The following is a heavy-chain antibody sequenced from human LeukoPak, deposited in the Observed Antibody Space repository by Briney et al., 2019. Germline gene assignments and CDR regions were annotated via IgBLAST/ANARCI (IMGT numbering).Heavy chain of an antibody. V-gene: IGHV3-48*04. CDR1: GVTFSSYS. CDR2: ISSSSSTT. J-gene: IGHJ5*02. Sequence: GGSLRLSCAASGVTFSSYSMNWVRQAPGKGLEWVSYISSSSSTTYYADSVKGRFTISRDNAKNSLYLQMNSLRAEDTAVYYCARDGRGSGSSNWFDPWGQGTLVTVSS. D-gene: IGHD3-10*01. CDR3: ARDGRGSGSSNWFDP.